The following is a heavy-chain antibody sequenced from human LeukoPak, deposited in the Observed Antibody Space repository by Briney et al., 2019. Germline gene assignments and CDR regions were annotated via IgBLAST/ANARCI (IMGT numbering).Heavy chain of an antibody. D-gene: IGHD6-13*01. CDR1: GGSISSYY. CDR2: IYCSGST. CDR3: ARDPGIAAAGYYYYYGMDV. Sequence: SETLSLTCTVSGGSISSYYWSWIRQPPGKGLEWIGYIYCSGSTNYNPSLKSRVTISVDTSKNQFSLKLSSVTAADTAVYYCARDPGIAAAGYYYYYGMDVWGQGTTVTVSS. J-gene: IGHJ6*02. V-gene: IGHV4-59*01.